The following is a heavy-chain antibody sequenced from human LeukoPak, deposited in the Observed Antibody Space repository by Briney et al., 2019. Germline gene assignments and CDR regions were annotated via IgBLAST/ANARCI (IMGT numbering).Heavy chain of an antibody. D-gene: IGHD1-14*01. Sequence: TGGSLRLSCAASGFTFSNYWMSWVRQAPGKGLEWVANIKQDGNEKYYVDSVKGRFTISRDNAKNSLYLQMNSLRAEDTAVYYCARGRGATGSEGDNWFDPWGQGTLVIVSS. CDR2: IKQDGNEK. CDR3: ARGRGATGSEGDNWFDP. J-gene: IGHJ5*02. V-gene: IGHV3-7*03. CDR1: GFTFSNYW.